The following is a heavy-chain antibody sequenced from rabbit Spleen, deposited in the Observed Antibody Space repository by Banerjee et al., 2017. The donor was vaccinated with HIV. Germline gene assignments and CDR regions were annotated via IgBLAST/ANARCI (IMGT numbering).Heavy chain of an antibody. J-gene: IGHJ4*01. V-gene: IGHV1S45*01. D-gene: IGHD4-1*01. Sequence: QEQLVESGGGLVKPEGSLTLTCTASGFSFSSGYDMCWVRQAPGKGLEWIGSIYSVIDYTYYASWVKGRFTISKTSSTTVTLQMTSLTVADTATYFCARVSETSGWGEDLWGPGTLVTVS. CDR1: GFSFSSGYD. CDR2: IYSVIDYT. CDR3: ARVSETSGWGEDL.